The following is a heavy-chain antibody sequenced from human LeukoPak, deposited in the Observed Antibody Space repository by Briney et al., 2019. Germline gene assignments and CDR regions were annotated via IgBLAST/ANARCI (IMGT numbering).Heavy chain of an antibody. CDR2: INHSGST. J-gene: IGHJ3*02. CDR1: GGSFSGYY. V-gene: IGHV4-34*01. CDR3: ARGGLWFGEGRDAFDI. D-gene: IGHD3-10*01. Sequence: SETLSLTCAVYGGSFSGYYWSWICKRQPTGQEWIWEINHSGSTNYNPSLKSRVTISVDTSKNQFSLKLSSVTAADTAVYYCARGGLWFGEGRDAFDIWGQGTMVTVSS.